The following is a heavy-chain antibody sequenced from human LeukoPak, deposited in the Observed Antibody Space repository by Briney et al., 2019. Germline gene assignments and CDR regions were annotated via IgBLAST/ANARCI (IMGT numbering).Heavy chain of an antibody. CDR2: ISYDGSNK. V-gene: IGHV3-30*01. CDR3: ARDFYHDSSDQSGVDY. D-gene: IGHD3-22*01. CDR1: GFTFSSYA. Sequence: PGGSLRLSCAASGFTFSSYAMHWVRQAPGKGLEWVAVISYDGSNKYYADSVKGRFTISRDNSKNTLYLQMNSLRAEDTAVYYCARDFYHDSSDQSGVDYWGQGTLVTVSS. J-gene: IGHJ4*02.